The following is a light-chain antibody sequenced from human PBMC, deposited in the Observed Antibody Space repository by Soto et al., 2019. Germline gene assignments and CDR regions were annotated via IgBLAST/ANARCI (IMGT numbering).Light chain of an antibody. CDR1: QSVTSSY. Sequence: EIVSSQSPGTLSLSPGERATLSCRASQSVTSSYLAWYQQKPGQAPRLLMYGAFSRATGIPDRFSGSGSGTDFTLTISRLEPQDFAVYYCQQYADSPTFGGGTKVDIK. CDR2: GAF. CDR3: QQYADSPT. J-gene: IGKJ4*01. V-gene: IGKV3-20*01.